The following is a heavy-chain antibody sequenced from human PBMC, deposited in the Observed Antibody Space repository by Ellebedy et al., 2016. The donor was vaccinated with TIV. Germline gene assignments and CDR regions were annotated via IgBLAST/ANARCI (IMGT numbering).Heavy chain of an antibody. CDR3: ARGDDATGSGVGGY. Sequence: MPSETLSLTCAVYGGSFSGYYWSWIRQPPGKGLEWIGEINHSGSTNYNPSLKSRVTISVDTSKNQFSLQLNSVTPEDTAVYYCARGDDATGSGVGGYWGQGTLVTVSS. D-gene: IGHD4/OR15-4a*01. J-gene: IGHJ4*02. V-gene: IGHV4-34*01. CDR1: GGSFSGYY. CDR2: INHSGST.